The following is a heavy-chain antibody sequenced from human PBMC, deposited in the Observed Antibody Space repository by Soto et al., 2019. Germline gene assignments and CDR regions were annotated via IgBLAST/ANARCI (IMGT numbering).Heavy chain of an antibody. CDR3: ARVVPGAEAWFGP. CDR2: ISLYSDGT. CDR1: GYTFSNYG. J-gene: IGHJ5*02. V-gene: IGHV1-18*01. D-gene: IGHD2-2*01. Sequence: QVQLVQSGGEVKRPGASVKVSCKTSGYTFSNYGITWVRQAPGQPLEWLGWISLYSDGTNYAQKFQGRVSMTTDTPTTTAYMELRSLRSDDTAVYYCARVVPGAEAWFGPWGKGTLVTVSS.